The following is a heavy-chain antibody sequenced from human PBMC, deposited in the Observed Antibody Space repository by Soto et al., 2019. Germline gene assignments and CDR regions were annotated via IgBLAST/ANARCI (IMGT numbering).Heavy chain of an antibody. Sequence: ASVKVSCKASGYTFTSYAMHWVRQAPGQRLEWMGWINAGNGNTKYSQKFQGRVTITRDTSASTAYMELSRLRSDDTAVYYCARARVSGTGYYYYYGMEVWGQGTTVTVSS. CDR3: ARARVSGTGYYYYYGMEV. V-gene: IGHV1-3*01. J-gene: IGHJ6*02. D-gene: IGHD1-7*01. CDR1: GYTFTSYA. CDR2: INAGNGNT.